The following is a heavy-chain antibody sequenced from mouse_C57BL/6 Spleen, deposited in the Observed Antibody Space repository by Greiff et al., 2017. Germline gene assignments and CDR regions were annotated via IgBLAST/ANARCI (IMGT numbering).Heavy chain of an antibody. D-gene: IGHD1-1*01. J-gene: IGHJ2*01. Sequence: DVKLVESGGGLVKPGGSLKLSCAASGFTFSSYAMSWVRQTPEKRLEWVATISDGGSYTYYPDNVKGRFTISRDNAKNNLYLQMSHLKSEDTAMYYCARAAFYYGSSYDYWGQGTTLTVSS. CDR1: GFTFSSYA. CDR2: ISDGGSYT. V-gene: IGHV5-4*03. CDR3: ARAAFYYGSSYDY.